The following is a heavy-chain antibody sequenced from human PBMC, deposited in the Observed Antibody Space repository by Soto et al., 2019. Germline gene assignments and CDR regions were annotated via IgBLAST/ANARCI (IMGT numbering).Heavy chain of an antibody. CDR2: IYYSGST. J-gene: IGHJ4*02. D-gene: IGHD4-17*01. CDR1: GGSISSGGYY. CDR3: ARENYGDFEFDY. V-gene: IGHV4-31*03. Sequence: SETLSLTCTVSGGSISSGGYYWSWIRQHPGKGLEWIGYIYYSGSTYYNPSLKSRVTISVDTSKNQFSLKLSSVTAADTAVYYCARENYGDFEFDYWGQGTLVTVSS.